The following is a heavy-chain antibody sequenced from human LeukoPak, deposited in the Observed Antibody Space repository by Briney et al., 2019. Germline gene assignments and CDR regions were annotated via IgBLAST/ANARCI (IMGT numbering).Heavy chain of an antibody. V-gene: IGHV4-38-2*02. Sequence: SETLSLTCTVSGYSISSGYYWGWIRQPPGKGLEWIGRIYHSGSTYYNPSLKSRVTISVDTSKNQFSLKLSSVTAADTAVYYCARVGYFSPKNWFDPWGQGTLVTVSS. J-gene: IGHJ5*02. CDR2: IYHSGST. CDR3: ARVGYFSPKNWFDP. D-gene: IGHD2/OR15-2a*01. CDR1: GYSISSGYY.